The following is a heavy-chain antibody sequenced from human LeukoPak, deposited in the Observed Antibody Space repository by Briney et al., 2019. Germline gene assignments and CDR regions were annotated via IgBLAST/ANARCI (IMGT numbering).Heavy chain of an antibody. V-gene: IGHV1-8*01. CDR3: ARVPAATGNWFDP. CDR1: GYTFTDHD. D-gene: IGHD6-25*01. Sequence: ASVKVSCKASGYTFTDHDIDWVRQAAGQGLEWMGWMNPKSGNRAYAQKFQGRVTMTRDTSINTAYMELTGLTSEDTAVYYCARVPAATGNWFDPWGQGTRVTVSS. CDR2: MNPKSGNR. J-gene: IGHJ5*02.